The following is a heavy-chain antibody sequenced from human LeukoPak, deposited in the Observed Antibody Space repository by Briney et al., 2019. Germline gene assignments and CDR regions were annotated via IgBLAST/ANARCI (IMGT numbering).Heavy chain of an antibody. V-gene: IGHV4-39*01. D-gene: IGHD1-7*01. Sequence: PSETLSLTCTVSGGSISSSSYYWGWIRQPPGKGLEWIGSIYYSGSTYYNPSLKSRVTISVDTSKNQFSLKLSSVTAADTAVYYCARRLNLITGTNYQDYMDVWGKGTTVTVSS. CDR2: IYYSGST. CDR3: ARRLNLITGTNYQDYMDV. J-gene: IGHJ6*03. CDR1: GGSISSSSYY.